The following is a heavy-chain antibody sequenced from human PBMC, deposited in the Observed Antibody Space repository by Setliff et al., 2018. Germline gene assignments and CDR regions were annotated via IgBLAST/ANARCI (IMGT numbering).Heavy chain of an antibody. J-gene: IGHJ6*02. V-gene: IGHV1-3*01. Sequence: ASVKVSCKASGYTFTSYAFHWVRQAPGQRLEWMGWINAGNGNTEYSQKFQDRVSITRDTSASTAYMELSSLRSEDTAVYYCAREDRAASSYYYYYGMDVWGQWTTVTVSS. CDR2: INAGNGNT. D-gene: IGHD6-13*01. CDR3: AREDRAASSYYYYYGMDV. CDR1: GYTFTSYA.